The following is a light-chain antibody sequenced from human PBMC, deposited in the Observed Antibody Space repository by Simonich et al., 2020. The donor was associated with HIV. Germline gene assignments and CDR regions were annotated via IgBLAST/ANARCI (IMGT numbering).Light chain of an antibody. CDR2: KDS. CDR1: ALPKQY. CDR3: QSADSSGTYVV. V-gene: IGLV3-25*03. J-gene: IGLJ2*01. Sequence: SYELTQPPSMSVSPGQTARITCSGDALPKQYAYWYQQKPGQAPVLVIYKDSERPSGIPERFSGSSSGTTVTLTISGVQAEDEADYYCQSADSSGTYVVFGGRTKLTVL.